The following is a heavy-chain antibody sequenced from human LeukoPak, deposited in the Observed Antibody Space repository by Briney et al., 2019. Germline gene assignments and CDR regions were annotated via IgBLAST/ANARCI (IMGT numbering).Heavy chain of an antibody. CDR1: GGSFSGYY. D-gene: IGHD3-16*02. CDR3: ARSYVWGSYRPTYYFDY. V-gene: IGHV4-34*01. CDR2: INHSGST. Sequence: PSETLSLTCAVYGGSFSGYYWSWIRQPPGKGLEWMGEINHSGSTNYNPSLKSRVTISVDTSKNQFPLKLSSVTAADTAVYYCARSYVWGSYRPTYYFDYWGQGTLVTVSS. J-gene: IGHJ4*02.